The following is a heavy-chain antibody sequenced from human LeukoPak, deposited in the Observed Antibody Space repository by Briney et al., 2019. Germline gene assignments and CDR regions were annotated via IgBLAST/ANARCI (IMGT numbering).Heavy chain of an antibody. CDR1: GGSISSSSYY. Sequence: SETLSLTCTVSGGSISSSSYYWGWIRQPPGKGLEWIGSIYYSGSTYYNPSLKSRVTISVDTSKNQFSLKLSSVTASDTAVYYVARSTLLRYFDWLFFDYWGQGTLVTVSS. D-gene: IGHD3-9*01. CDR2: IYYSGST. CDR3: ARSTLLRYFDWLFFDY. V-gene: IGHV4-39*01. J-gene: IGHJ4*02.